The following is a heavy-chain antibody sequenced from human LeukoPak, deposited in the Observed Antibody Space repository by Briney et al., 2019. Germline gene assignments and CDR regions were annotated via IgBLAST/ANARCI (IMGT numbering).Heavy chain of an antibody. V-gene: IGHV4-59*08. CDR3: ARHSGYYIDY. CDR1: GGSISSYY. CDR2: IYYSGST. D-gene: IGHD3-3*01. Sequence: SETLSLTCTVSGGSISSYYWSWIRQPPGKEPEWIGYIYYSGSTNYNPSLESRVTISVDTSKNQFFLILSSVTAADTAVYYCARHSGYYIDYWGQGTLVTVSS. J-gene: IGHJ4*02.